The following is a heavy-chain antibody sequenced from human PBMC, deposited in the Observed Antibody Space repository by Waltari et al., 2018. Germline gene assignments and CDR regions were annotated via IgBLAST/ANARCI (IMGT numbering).Heavy chain of an antibody. CDR1: GDAIMRNNYH. D-gene: IGHD3-3*01. V-gene: IGHV4-39*07. CDR3: ARASTAIFGVVITGYNI. J-gene: IGHJ3*02. Sequence: QLQVSGPGLVKPSETVSLTCSVSGDAIMRNNYHWGWIRQAPGKGLEWIGSIYNSCTTYYNPSLTCRVCISVDASGNDFSLRLTTVTAANTAVYYWARASTAIFGVVITGYNIWGQGTMVTVSS. CDR2: IYNSCTT.